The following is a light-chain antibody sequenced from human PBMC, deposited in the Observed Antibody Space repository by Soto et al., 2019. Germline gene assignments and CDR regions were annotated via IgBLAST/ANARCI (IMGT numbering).Light chain of an antibody. Sequence: EIVMTQSPATLSVSPGERATLSCRASQSVRSNLAWYQQKPGRAPRLLIYGASTRSTGIPARFSGSGSGTEFTLTISSLQSEDFAVYYCQQYNNWPGTFGQGTKVEIK. CDR3: QQYNNWPGT. CDR1: QSVRSN. CDR2: GAS. V-gene: IGKV3-15*01. J-gene: IGKJ1*01.